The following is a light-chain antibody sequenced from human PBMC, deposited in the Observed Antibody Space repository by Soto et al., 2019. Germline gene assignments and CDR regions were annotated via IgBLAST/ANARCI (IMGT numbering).Light chain of an antibody. CDR3: QHYNSYSEE. CDR2: DAS. CDR1: QSISSW. Sequence: DIQMTQSPSTLSASVVDRVTITCRASQSISSWLAWYQQKPGKAPNLLIYDASSLQSGVPSRFSGSGSGTEFTLTISSLQPDDFATYYCQHYNSYSEEFGQGTKGAIK. V-gene: IGKV1-5*01. J-gene: IGKJ1*01.